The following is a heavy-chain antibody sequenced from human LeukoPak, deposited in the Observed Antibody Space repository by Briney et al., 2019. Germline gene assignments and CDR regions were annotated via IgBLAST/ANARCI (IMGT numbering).Heavy chain of an antibody. J-gene: IGHJ5*02. V-gene: IGHV1-18*01. CDR1: GYTFTSYG. CDR2: ISAYNGNT. CDR3: ARDHSGGFGVAGKVGFDP. Sequence: ASVKVSCKASGYTFTSYGINWVRQAPGQGLEWMGWISAYNGNTNYAQKLQGRVTMTTDTSTSTAYMELRSLRSDDTAVYYCARDHSGGFGVAGKVGFDPWGQGTLVTVSS. D-gene: IGHD3-3*01.